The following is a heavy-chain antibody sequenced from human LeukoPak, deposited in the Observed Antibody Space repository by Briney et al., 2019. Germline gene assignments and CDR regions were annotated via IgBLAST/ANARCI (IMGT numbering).Heavy chain of an antibody. Sequence: SETLSLTCAVSGDSISSSHWWSWVRQPPGKGLEWIGEIYHSGSTNYNPSLKSRVTILVDKSRNQFSLKLSSVSAADTAVYYCASGLYGSGRAWAFDIWGQGTMDTVSS. CDR1: GDSISSSHW. D-gene: IGHD3-10*01. CDR3: ASGLYGSGRAWAFDI. V-gene: IGHV4-4*02. J-gene: IGHJ3*02. CDR2: IYHSGST.